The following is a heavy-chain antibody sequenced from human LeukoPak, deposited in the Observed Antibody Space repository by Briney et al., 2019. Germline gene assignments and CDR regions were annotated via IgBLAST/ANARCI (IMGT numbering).Heavy chain of an antibody. D-gene: IGHD6-13*01. Sequence: GESLQISCKGSGYSFTSYWIGWVRQMPGKGLEWMGIIYPGDSDTRYSPSSQGRVTISADKSISTAYLQWSSLKASDTAMYYCARLGEQQLATAFDYWGQGTLVTVSS. V-gene: IGHV5-51*01. CDR2: IYPGDSDT. J-gene: IGHJ4*02. CDR1: GYSFTSYW. CDR3: ARLGEQQLATAFDY.